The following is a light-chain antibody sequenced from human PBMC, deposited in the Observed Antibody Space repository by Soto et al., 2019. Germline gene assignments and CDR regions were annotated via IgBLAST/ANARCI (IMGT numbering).Light chain of an antibody. CDR3: QQYNNWPPVT. Sequence: EIVMTQSPATLSVSPGERATLSCRASQSVSSNLAWYQQKPGQAPRLLIYGASTRATGIPARFSGSGSGTEVTLTSSSLQSEDVAGYYWQQYNNWPPVTFGQGTKLEIK. J-gene: IGKJ2*01. CDR2: GAS. CDR1: QSVSSN. V-gene: IGKV3-15*01.